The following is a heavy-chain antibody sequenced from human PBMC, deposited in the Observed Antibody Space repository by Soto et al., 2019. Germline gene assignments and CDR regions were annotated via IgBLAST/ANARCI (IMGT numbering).Heavy chain of an antibody. V-gene: IGHV3-7*01. CDR3: VSPRWRSERFPFQY. J-gene: IGHJ1*01. CDR1: GFSLRSDW. Sequence: GGSLRLSCAAIGFSLRSDWMAWVRQIPGKGLEFVANIKQDGTEKYYVDSVRGRFTISRDNAGNSLFLQMNSLRAEDTSVYYCVSPRWRSERFPFQYWGQGTLVTVSS. CDR2: IKQDGTEK. D-gene: IGHD2-15*01.